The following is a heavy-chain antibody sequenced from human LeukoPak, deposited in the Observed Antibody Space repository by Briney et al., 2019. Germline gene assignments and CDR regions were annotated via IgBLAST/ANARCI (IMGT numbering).Heavy chain of an antibody. Sequence: GASVKVSCKASGYTFTGYYMHWVRQAPGQGLEWMGWINPNSGGTNYAQKFQGRVTMTRDTSISTAYMELSRLRSDDTAVYYCARRYSSSWYNWFDPWGQGTLVTVSS. CDR3: ARRYSSSWYNWFDP. CDR1: GYTFTGYY. J-gene: IGHJ5*02. D-gene: IGHD6-13*01. V-gene: IGHV1-2*02. CDR2: INPNSGGT.